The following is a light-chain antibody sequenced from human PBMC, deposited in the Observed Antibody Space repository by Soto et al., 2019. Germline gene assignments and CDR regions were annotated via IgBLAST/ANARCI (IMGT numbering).Light chain of an antibody. V-gene: IGKV3-15*01. J-gene: IGKJ5*01. CDR3: QQYYNWHRT. CDR1: QNIHTN. CDR2: GAS. Sequence: EIVITQSPATLSVSPGEIATLSCSAGQNIHTNLAGYQQTPGPAPRLLFYGASSGATGLPARFSGSGSGTEFTLIINSLQAEDCAVYYCQQYYNWHRTFGQGARLEIK.